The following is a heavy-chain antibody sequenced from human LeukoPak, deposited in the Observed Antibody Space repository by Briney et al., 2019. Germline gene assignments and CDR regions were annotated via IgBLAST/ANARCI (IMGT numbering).Heavy chain of an antibody. CDR2: INPNSGGT. CDR1: GYASTGYY. D-gene: IGHD4-17*01. Sequence: ASVKVSCKASGYASTGYYMHWVRQAPGQGLEWMGRINPNSGGTNYAQKFQGRVAMTRDTSISTAYMELSRLRSDDTAVYYCASISPVTTNIIDYWGQGTLVTVSS. J-gene: IGHJ4*02. CDR3: ASISPVTTNIIDY. V-gene: IGHV1-2*06.